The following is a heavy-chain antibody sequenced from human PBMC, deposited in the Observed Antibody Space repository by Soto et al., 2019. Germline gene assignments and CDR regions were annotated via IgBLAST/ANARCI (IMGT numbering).Heavy chain of an antibody. CDR3: ARTKCSGGSCYSWSLDY. CDR1: GGSISTGGYY. D-gene: IGHD2-15*01. V-gene: IGHV4-31*03. Sequence: SETLSLTCTVSGGSISTGGYYWSWIRQLPGKGLEWIGHRYYSESTYYNPSLKSRVSISLDTSKNQFSLKLSFVTAADTAMYYCARTKCSGGSCYSWSLDYWGQGTPVTVSS. CDR2: RYYSEST. J-gene: IGHJ4*02.